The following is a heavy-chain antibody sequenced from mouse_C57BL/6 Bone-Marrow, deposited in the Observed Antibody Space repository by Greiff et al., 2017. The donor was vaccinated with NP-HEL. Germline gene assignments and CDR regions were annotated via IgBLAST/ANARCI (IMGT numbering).Heavy chain of an antibody. D-gene: IGHD4-1*01. CDR3: AGLANWGEGFDY. Sequence: VQLQQSGPELVKPGASVKISCKASGYAFSSSWMNWVKQRPGKGLEWIGRIYPGDGDTNSNGKFKGKATLTADKSSSTAYMQLSSLTSEDSAVYFCAGLANWGEGFDYWGQGTTLTVSS. V-gene: IGHV1-82*01. CDR2: IYPGDGDT. J-gene: IGHJ2*01. CDR1: GYAFSSSW.